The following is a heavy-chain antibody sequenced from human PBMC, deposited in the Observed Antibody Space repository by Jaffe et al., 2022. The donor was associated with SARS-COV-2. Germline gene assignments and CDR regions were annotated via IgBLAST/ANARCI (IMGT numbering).Heavy chain of an antibody. CDR1: GFIFSSYG. V-gene: IGHV3-30*18. CDR2: ISTDGSKK. J-gene: IGHJ4*02. D-gene: IGHD6-19*01. CDR3: AKVVVAGTHYFDQ. Sequence: QVQLVESGGGVVQPGRSLRLSCAASGFIFSSYGMHWVRQAPGKGLEWVAVISTDGSKKFYADSVKGRFTISRDNSMNTLSLEMNSLRPEDTAVYYCAKVVVAGTHYFDQWGQGALVTVSS.